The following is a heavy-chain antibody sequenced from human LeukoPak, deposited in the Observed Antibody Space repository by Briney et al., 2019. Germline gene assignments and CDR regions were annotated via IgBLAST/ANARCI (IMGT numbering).Heavy chain of an antibody. CDR1: GGSISSGGYS. J-gene: IGHJ4*02. CDR2: IYHSGST. V-gene: IGHV4-30-2*01. Sequence: PSETLSLTCAVSGGSISSGGYSWSWIRQPPGKGLEWIGYIYHSGSTYYNPSLKSRVTISVDRSKNQFSLKLSSVTAADTAVYYCARKAHDYGGNYGFDYWGQGTLVTVSS. CDR3: ARKAHDYGGNYGFDY. D-gene: IGHD4-23*01.